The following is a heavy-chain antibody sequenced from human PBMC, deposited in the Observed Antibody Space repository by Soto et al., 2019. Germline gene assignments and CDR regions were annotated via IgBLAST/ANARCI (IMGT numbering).Heavy chain of an antibody. V-gene: IGHV3-23*01. CDR2: IGGSGRTT. D-gene: IGHD3-22*01. CDR3: AKSRYSDSSGDFYDY. Sequence: GGSLRLSCTASGFTFNTHWMHWVRQAPGKGLVWVSGIGGSGRTTYYADSVKGRFTISRDNSNNTLFLQMNSLRAEDTAVYYCAKSRYSDSSGDFYDYWGQGTLVTVSS. J-gene: IGHJ4*02. CDR1: GFTFNTHW.